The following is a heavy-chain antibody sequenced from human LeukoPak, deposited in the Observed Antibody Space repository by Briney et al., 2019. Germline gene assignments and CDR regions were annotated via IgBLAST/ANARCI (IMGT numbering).Heavy chain of an antibody. V-gene: IGHV1-18*01. CDR3: ARVLNRGIAAAGGNWFDP. J-gene: IGHJ5*02. Sequence: ASVKVSCKASGYTFTSYGISWVRQALGQGLEWMGWISAYNGNTNYAQKLQGRVTMTTDTSTSTAYMELRSLRSDDTAVYYCARVLNRGIAAAGGNWFDPWGQGTLVTVSS. CDR2: ISAYNGNT. D-gene: IGHD6-13*01. CDR1: GYTFTSYG.